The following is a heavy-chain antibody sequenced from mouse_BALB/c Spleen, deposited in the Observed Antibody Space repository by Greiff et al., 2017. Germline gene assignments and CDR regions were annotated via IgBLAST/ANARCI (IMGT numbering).Heavy chain of an antibody. D-gene: IGHD2-14*01. CDR1: GYTFTDYE. J-gene: IGHJ2*01. CDR3: TRDRYFDD. CDR2: IDPETVGT. V-gene: IGHV1-15*01. Sequence: VQLQQSGAELVRPGASVTLSCKASGYTFTDYEMHWVKQTPVHGLEWIGAIDPETVGTAYNQKFKGKATLTADKSSSTAYMELRSLTSEDSAVYYCTRDRYFDDWGQGTTLTVSS.